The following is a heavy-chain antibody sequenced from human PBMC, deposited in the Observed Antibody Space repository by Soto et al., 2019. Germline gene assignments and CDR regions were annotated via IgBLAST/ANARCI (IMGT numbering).Heavy chain of an antibody. J-gene: IGHJ3*01. CDR2: IWFDGSNP. V-gene: IGHV3-33*01. CDR3: ARPSVVEGTYVAFDR. D-gene: IGHD2-2*01. Sequence: GSLRLSCVGSGFSFRNYGMHLVRQAPDKGLEWVAVIWFDGSNPDYADSVKGRFTISRDNSKNTLYLHMNSLRAEDTALYSCARPSVVEGTYVAFDRWGQGTMVSVSS. CDR1: GFSFRNYG.